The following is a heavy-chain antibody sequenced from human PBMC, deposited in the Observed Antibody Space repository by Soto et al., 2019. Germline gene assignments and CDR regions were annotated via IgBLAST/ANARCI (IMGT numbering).Heavy chain of an antibody. CDR1: GFTFSSYG. CDR3: ARDSLVPHHQFDP. CDR2: IWYDGSNK. J-gene: IGHJ5*02. D-gene: IGHD2-15*01. Sequence: GGSLRLSCAASGFTFSSYGMHWVRQAPGKGLEWVAVIWYDGSNKYYADSVKGRFTISRDNSKNTLYLQMNSLRAEDTAVYYCARDSLVPHHQFDPWGQGTLVTVAS. V-gene: IGHV3-33*01.